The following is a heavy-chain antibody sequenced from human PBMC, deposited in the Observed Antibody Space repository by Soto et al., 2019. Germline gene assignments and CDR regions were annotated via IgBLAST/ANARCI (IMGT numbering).Heavy chain of an antibody. CDR3: YYYGSGTKPRGDNWFDP. Sequence: ASVKVSCKASGGTFSSYAISWVRQAPGQGLEWMGGIIPIFGTANYAQKFQGRVTITADESTSTAYMELSSLRSEDTAVYYCYYYGSGTKPRGDNWFDPWGQGTLVTVSS. V-gene: IGHV1-69*13. D-gene: IGHD3-10*01. CDR1: GGTFSSYA. J-gene: IGHJ5*02. CDR2: IIPIFGTA.